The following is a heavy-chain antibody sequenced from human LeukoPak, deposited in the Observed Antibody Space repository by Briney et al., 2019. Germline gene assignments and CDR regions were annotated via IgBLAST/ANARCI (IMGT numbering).Heavy chain of an antibody. D-gene: IGHD6-6*01. CDR1: GFTFSSYS. CDR3: ARDSGYSSSSEGDY. J-gene: IGHJ4*02. Sequence: MSGGSLRLSCAASGFTFSSYSMNWVRQAPGKGLEWVSSISSSSSYIYYADSVKGRFTISRDNAKNSLYLQMNSLRAEDTAVYYCARDSGYSSSSEGDYWGQGTLVTVSS. CDR2: ISSSSSYI. V-gene: IGHV3-21*01.